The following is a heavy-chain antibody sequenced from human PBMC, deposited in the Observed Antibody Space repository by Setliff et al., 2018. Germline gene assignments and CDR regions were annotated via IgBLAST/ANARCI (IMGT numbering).Heavy chain of an antibody. Sequence: SETLSLTCTVSGASVTSFDYYWSWIRQPPGKGLEYIGHISHGVSTSYSPSLKSRLSISAATSKNQFSLKLTSVTAADTAVYYCARTHCTTTSCFYFHYWGQGTVVTVSS. V-gene: IGHV4-30-4*01. CDR3: ARTHCTTTSCFYFHY. CDR1: GASVTSFDYY. D-gene: IGHD2-2*01. J-gene: IGHJ4*02. CDR2: ISHGVST.